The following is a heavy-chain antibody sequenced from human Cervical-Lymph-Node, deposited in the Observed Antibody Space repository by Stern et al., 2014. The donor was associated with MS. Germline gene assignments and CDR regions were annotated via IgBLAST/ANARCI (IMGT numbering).Heavy chain of an antibody. CDR1: GFAFSTYG. V-gene: IGHV3-30*03. CDR2: LSFDGAKT. Sequence: QVQLGQSGGGVVQPGRSLRLSCSPSGFAFSTYGMHWVRPAPGQGLEWVALLSFDGAKTYYADSVKGRFTISRDNPKNTLYLQMKSLRGEDTAVYYCARGSDWYPLDYWGQGTLVTVSS. J-gene: IGHJ4*02. D-gene: IGHD6-19*01. CDR3: ARGSDWYPLDY.